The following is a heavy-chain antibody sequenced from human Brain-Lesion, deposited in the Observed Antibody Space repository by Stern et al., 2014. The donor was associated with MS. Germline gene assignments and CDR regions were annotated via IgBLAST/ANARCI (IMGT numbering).Heavy chain of an antibody. CDR2: IYYSGAT. J-gene: IGHJ3*01. D-gene: IGHD3/OR15-3a*01. CDR1: GGSVSSNRYY. CDR3: GRAGLDDTFDV. Sequence: QAQLQESGPGLVKPSETLSLTSSISGGSVSSNRYYWGWIRQPPGQGLEWFGIIYYSGATFYTPSVKGRFSIAMDTSKNHFPLAVGSVTAADTAVYYCGRAGLDDTFDVWGQGTMVTVSS. V-gene: IGHV4-39*02.